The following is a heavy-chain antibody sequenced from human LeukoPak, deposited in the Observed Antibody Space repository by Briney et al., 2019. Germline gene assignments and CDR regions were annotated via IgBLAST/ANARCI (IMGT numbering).Heavy chain of an antibody. D-gene: IGHD2-2*01. J-gene: IGHJ6*02. CDR3: ARFTSFPDCSSTSCYVSNYYYYYGMDV. CDR2: INTDNGNT. V-gene: IGHV1-3*04. CDR1: GYTFTTFA. Sequence: ASVKVSCKASGYTFTTFAMHWVRQAPGQRLEWMGWINTDNGNTKYSQKFQGRVTITRDTSANTVYMELSSLRSEDTAVYYCARFTSFPDCSSTSCYVSNYYYYYGMDVWGQGTTVTVSS.